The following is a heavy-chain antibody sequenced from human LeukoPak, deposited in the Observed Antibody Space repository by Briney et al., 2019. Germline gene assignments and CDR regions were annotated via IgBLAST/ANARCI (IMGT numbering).Heavy chain of an antibody. CDR3: AKDLGNWNSGTPGSY. Sequence: GGSLRLSCAGSGFTFSSYAMSWVRQAPGKGLEWVSAISETGGTTYDADSVKGRFTISRDNSKSTLYLQMNSLRAEDTAVYYCAKDLGNWNSGTPGSYWGQGTLVTVSS. J-gene: IGHJ4*02. D-gene: IGHD1-7*01. V-gene: IGHV3-23*01. CDR2: ISETGGTT. CDR1: GFTFSSYA.